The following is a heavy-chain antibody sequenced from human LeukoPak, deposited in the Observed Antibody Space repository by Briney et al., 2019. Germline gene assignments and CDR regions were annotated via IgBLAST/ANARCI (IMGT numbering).Heavy chain of an antibody. Sequence: SETLSLTCTVSGGSISSSSYYWGWIRQPPGKGLEWIGSIYYSGSTYYNPSLKSRVTMSVDTSKNQFSLKLSSVTAADTAVYYCARDARGWSGFDYWGQGTLVTVSS. V-gene: IGHV4-39*07. J-gene: IGHJ4*02. D-gene: IGHD3-3*01. CDR1: GGSISSSSYY. CDR2: IYYSGST. CDR3: ARDARGWSGFDY.